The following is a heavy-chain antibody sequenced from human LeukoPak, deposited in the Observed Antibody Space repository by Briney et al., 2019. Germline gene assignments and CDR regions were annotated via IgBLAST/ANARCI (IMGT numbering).Heavy chain of an antibody. D-gene: IGHD1-26*01. CDR3: ARDPYSGNYGDYYYYYMDV. CDR1: GFTFSSYW. J-gene: IGHJ6*03. CDR2: IKQDESEK. V-gene: IGHV3-7*01. Sequence: PGGSLRLSCVASGFTFSSYWMSWVRQAPGKGLEWVANIKQDESEKYYVDSVKGRFTISRDNAKNSLYLQMNSLRAEDTAVYYCARDPYSGNYGDYYYYYMDVWGKGTTVTISS.